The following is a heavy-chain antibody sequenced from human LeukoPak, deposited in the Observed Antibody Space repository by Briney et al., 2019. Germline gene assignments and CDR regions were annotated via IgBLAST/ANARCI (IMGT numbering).Heavy chain of an antibody. Sequence: PSETLSLTCTVSGGSISSYYWSWIRQPPGKGLEWIGYIYYSGSTSYNPSLKSRVTISVDTSKNQFSLKLSSVTAADTAVYYCARQYIDILTGYHRGELYWYFDLWGRGTLVTVSS. V-gene: IGHV4-59*08. CDR3: ARQYIDILTGYHRGELYWYFDL. CDR2: IYYSGST. D-gene: IGHD3-9*01. CDR1: GGSISSYY. J-gene: IGHJ2*01.